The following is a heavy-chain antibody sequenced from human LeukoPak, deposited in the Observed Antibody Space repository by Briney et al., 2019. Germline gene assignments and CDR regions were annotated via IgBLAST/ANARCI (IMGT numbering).Heavy chain of an antibody. CDR2: IYYSGST. CDR1: GGSISSYY. D-gene: IGHD1-26*01. V-gene: IGHV4-59*01. J-gene: IGHJ3*02. Sequence: SETLSLTCTVSGGSISSYYWSWIRQPPGKGLEWIGYIYYSGSTNYNPSLKSRVTISVDTSKNQFSLKLSSVTAADTAVYYCARGDSGTYGPAFDIWGQGTMVTVSS. CDR3: ARGDSGTYGPAFDI.